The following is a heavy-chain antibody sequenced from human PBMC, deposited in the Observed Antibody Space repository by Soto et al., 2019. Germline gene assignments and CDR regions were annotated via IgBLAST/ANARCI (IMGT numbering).Heavy chain of an antibody. D-gene: IGHD6-6*01. J-gene: IGHJ5*02. Sequence: QVQLQESGPGLVKPSQTLSLTCAVSGGSISSGDYYWNWIRQLPGKGLEWIGYISYSGTTYYNPSLKRRVTISVDTSKNQFSLKLNSVAAADTAVYYCARGGAARGIWSFDPWGQGTLVTVSS. CDR3: ARGGAARGIWSFDP. CDR2: ISYSGTT. CDR1: GGSISSGDYY. V-gene: IGHV4-31*11.